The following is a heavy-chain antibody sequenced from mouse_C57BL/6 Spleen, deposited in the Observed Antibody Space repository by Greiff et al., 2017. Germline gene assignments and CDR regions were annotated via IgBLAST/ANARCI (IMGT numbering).Heavy chain of an antibody. D-gene: IGHD2-4*01. V-gene: IGHV1-64*01. J-gene: IGHJ2*01. CDR1: GYTFTSYW. CDR3: ARSLYYDSHFDY. Sequence: VQLQQPGAELVKPGASVKLSCKASGYTFTSYWMHWVKQRPGQGLEWIGMIHPNSGSTNYNEKFKSKATLTVDKSSSTAYMQLSSLTSEDSAVYYCARSLYYDSHFDYWGQGTTRTVSS. CDR2: IHPNSGST.